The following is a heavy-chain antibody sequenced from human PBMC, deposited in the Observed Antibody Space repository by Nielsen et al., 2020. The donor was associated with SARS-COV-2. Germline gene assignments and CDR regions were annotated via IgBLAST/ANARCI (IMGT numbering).Heavy chain of an antibody. D-gene: IGHD3-22*01. J-gene: IGHJ4*02. CDR3: AKDPSDYYDSSGNFDY. CDR2: ISWNSGSI. CDR1: GFPFDNYA. V-gene: IGHV3-9*01. Sequence: SLKISCAASGFPFDNYAMHWVRQAPGKGLEWVSGISWNSGSIGYADSVKGRFTISRDNAKNSLYLQMNSLRAEDTALYYCAKDPSDYYDSSGNFDYWGQGTLVTVSS.